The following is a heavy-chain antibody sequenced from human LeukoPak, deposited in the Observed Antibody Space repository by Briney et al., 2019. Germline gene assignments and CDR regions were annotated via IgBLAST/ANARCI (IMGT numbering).Heavy chain of an antibody. J-gene: IGHJ4*02. CDR2: ISYDGTNK. D-gene: IGHD3-9*01. Sequence: GGSLRLSCAASGFTFSSYAIHWVRQAPGKGLEGVAIISYDGTNKYYADSVRGRFTISRDNSKNTLYLEMNSLRAEDTAVYYCARDFGWLSGFDNWGQGTLVTVSS. CDR3: ARDFGWLSGFDN. CDR1: GFTFSSYA. V-gene: IGHV3-30-3*01.